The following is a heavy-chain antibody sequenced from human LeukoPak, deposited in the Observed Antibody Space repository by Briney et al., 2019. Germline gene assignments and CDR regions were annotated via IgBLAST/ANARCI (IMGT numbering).Heavy chain of an antibody. CDR2: IYYSGST. CDR3: ASHSGGYAY. J-gene: IGHJ4*02. Sequence: SETLSLTCTVSGGSISSYYWSWIRQPPGKGLEWIGNIYYSGSTYYNPSLKSRVTISVDTSKNQFSLKLSSVTTADTAVYYCASHSGGYAYWGQGTLVTVSS. CDR1: GGSISSYY. D-gene: IGHD5-12*01. V-gene: IGHV4-59*08.